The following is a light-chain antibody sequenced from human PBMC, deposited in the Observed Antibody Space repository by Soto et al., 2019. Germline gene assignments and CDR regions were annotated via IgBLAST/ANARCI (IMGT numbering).Light chain of an antibody. J-gene: IGLJ1*01. CDR1: NSDVGAYRY. CDR3: NSYTGTSNV. Sequence: QSVLTQPPSASGSLGQSVTISCTGTNSDVGAYRYVSWYQQHPGKPPKLIIYEVNERPSGVPDRFSGSKSGNTASLTVSGLQAEDEADYYCNSYTGTSNVFGTGTKVTVL. V-gene: IGLV2-8*01. CDR2: EVN.